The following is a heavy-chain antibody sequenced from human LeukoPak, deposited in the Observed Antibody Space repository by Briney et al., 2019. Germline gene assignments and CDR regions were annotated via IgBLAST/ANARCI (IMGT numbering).Heavy chain of an antibody. D-gene: IGHD6-13*01. CDR1: GGSISSYY. V-gene: IGHV4-59*08. CDR3: ARLSSSSYYYYGMDV. Sequence: SETLSLTCTVSGGSISSYYRSWIRQPPGKGLEWIGYIYYSGSTNHNPSLKSRVTISVDTSKNQFSLKLSPATAADTAVYYCARLSSSSYYYYGMDVWGQGTTVTVSS. J-gene: IGHJ6*02. CDR2: IYYSGST.